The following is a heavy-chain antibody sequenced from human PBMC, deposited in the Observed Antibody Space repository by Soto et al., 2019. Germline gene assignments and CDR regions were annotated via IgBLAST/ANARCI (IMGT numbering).Heavy chain of an antibody. D-gene: IGHD2-15*01. CDR3: AKDLGYCSGGSCFYFDY. Sequence: GSLRLCGAASGFTFRSYGMHWVRQAPGKGLEWVAVIWYDGSNKYYADSVKGRFTISRDNSKNTLYLQMNSLRAEDTAVYYCAKDLGYCSGGSCFYFDYWGQGTLVTVSS. V-gene: IGHV3-33*06. CDR1: GFTFRSYG. J-gene: IGHJ4*02. CDR2: IWYDGSNK.